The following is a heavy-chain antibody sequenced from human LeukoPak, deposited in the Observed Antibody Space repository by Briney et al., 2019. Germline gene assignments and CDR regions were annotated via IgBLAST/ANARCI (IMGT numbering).Heavy chain of an antibody. Sequence: SETLSLTCSVSGGSITSGSYCCDWIRQPPGKGLEWIGSIYSSGNTYYNPSLKSRVTISVDTSKNQFSLKLNSVTAADTAVYYCARHSGPEVYYGMDVWGQGTTVTVPS. J-gene: IGHJ6*02. CDR1: GGSITSGSYC. V-gene: IGHV4-39*01. CDR2: IYSSGNT. CDR3: ARHSGPEVYYGMDV.